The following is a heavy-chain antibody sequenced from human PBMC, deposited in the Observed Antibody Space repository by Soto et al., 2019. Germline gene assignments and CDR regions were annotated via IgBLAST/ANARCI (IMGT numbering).Heavy chain of an antibody. CDR3: ARAYSSSIPYGMDV. CDR1: GFTFSDYY. J-gene: IGHJ6*02. D-gene: IGHD6-6*01. V-gene: IGHV3-11*06. Sequence: GGSLRLSCAASGFTFSDYYMSWIRQAPGKGLEWLSYISSSTSYTNYADSVRGRFTISRDNAKRSLYLQMSSLRAEDTAVYYCARAYSSSIPYGMDVWGQGTTVTVSS. CDR2: ISSSTSYT.